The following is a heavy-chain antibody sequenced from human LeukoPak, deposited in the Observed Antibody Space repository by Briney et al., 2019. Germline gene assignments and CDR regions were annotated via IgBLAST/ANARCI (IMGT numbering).Heavy chain of an antibody. Sequence: SQTLSLTCTVSGGSISSGSYYWSWIRQPAGKGLEWIGRIYTSGSTNYNPSLKSRVTISVDTSKNQFSLKLSSVTAADTAVYYCARTYGSGSYYRRSQLWFDPWGQGTLVTVSS. V-gene: IGHV4-61*02. CDR3: ARTYGSGSYYRRSQLWFDP. J-gene: IGHJ5*02. CDR2: IYTSGST. CDR1: GGSISSGSYY. D-gene: IGHD3-10*01.